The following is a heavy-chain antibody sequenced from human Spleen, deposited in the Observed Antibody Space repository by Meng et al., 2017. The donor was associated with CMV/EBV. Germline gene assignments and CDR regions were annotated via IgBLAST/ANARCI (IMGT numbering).Heavy chain of an antibody. V-gene: IGHV1-46*01. CDR1: AYTFSSFY. D-gene: IGHD2-2*01. Sequence: KASAYTFSSFYMHWVRQAPGQGLEWMGMIDPNDGSTSYAQKFQGRVTMTRDTSTSTVYMDLSSLRPGDTALYYCARDKDTSRSSCPFFWGQGTLVTVSS. CDR2: IDPNDGST. CDR3: ARDKDTSRSSCPFF. J-gene: IGHJ4*02.